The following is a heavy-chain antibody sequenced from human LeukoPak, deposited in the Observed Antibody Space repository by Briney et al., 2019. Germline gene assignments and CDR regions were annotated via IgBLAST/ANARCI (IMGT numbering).Heavy chain of an antibody. V-gene: IGHV4-59*01. Sequence: PETLSLTCTVSGGSLSSYYWSWIRPPPRKGLEWIGYIFYTGSTNYTPSLKSRVTISVLTSKNRFSLKLSSVTAADTAVYYCATLTGGDDAFDIWGQGTMVTVSS. CDR2: IFYTGST. J-gene: IGHJ3*02. D-gene: IGHD4-23*01. CDR1: GGSLSSYY. CDR3: ATLTGGDDAFDI.